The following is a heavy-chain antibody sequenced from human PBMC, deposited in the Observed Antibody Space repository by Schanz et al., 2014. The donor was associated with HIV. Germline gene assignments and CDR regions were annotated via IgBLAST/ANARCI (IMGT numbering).Heavy chain of an antibody. CDR3: ANEEVPNDY. Sequence: EEQLLESGGGLVRPGGSLRLSCVASGFTFSSHAMTWVRQAPGKGLEWVSGISISGETTYYADSVKGRFTISRDNSKNTLYLQMSSLRVEDTAVYYCANEEVPNDYWGQGTLVTVSS. CDR1: GFTFSSHA. V-gene: IGHV3-23*01. CDR2: ISISGETT. J-gene: IGHJ4*02.